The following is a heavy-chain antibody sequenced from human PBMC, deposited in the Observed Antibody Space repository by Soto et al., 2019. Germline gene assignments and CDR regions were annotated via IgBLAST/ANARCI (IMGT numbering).Heavy chain of an antibody. Sequence: QVQLVESGGGVVQPGRSLRLSCAASGFTFSSYAMQWVRHAPGKGLEWVAVISYDGSNKYYADSVKGRFTISRDNSKNTLYLQMNSLRAEDTAVYYCARPDYGSGSYPDYWGQGTLVTVSS. D-gene: IGHD3-10*01. J-gene: IGHJ4*02. CDR2: ISYDGSNK. V-gene: IGHV3-30-3*01. CDR1: GFTFSSYA. CDR3: ARPDYGSGSYPDY.